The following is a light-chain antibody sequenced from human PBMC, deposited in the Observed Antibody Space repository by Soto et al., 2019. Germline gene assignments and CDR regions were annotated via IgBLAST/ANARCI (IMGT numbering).Light chain of an antibody. CDR2: GAS. V-gene: IGKV3-20*01. CDR3: QQYGSSPTLT. J-gene: IGKJ4*01. CDR1: QSISSSF. Sequence: EFVLTQSPGKLSLSPGERATLSCRASQSISSSFLAWYQQKPGQAPRLLIYGASSRGTGIPDRFSGSGSGTDFTLTISRLEPEDLAVYYCQQYGSSPTLTFGGGTKVEIK.